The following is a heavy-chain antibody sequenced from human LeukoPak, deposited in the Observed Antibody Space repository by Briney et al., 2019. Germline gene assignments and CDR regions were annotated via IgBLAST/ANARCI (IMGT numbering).Heavy chain of an antibody. CDR1: GFTFSSYD. D-gene: IGHD1/OR15-1a*01. J-gene: IGHJ4*02. CDR2: ISYDGSNK. Sequence: GRSLRLSCAAYGFTFSSYDMHWGRQAPGKGLEWVAVISYDGSNKYYADSVKGRFTISRDNSKNTLYLQMNSLRAEDTAVYYCARDTVEQAFDYWGQGTLVTVSS. CDR3: ARDTVEQAFDY. V-gene: IGHV3-30*04.